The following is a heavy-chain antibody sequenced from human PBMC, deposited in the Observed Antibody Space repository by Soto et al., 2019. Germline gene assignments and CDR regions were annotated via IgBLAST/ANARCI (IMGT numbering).Heavy chain of an antibody. CDR2: IYHSGST. CDR3: AAGGGLPRYY. CDR1: GASISSGVYS. J-gene: IGHJ4*02. V-gene: IGHV4-30-2*01. D-gene: IGHD5-12*01. Sequence: QLQLQESGSGLVKPSQPRSLPCAASGASISSGVYSGGGIRQPPGKGLEWIGYIYHSGSTYYNPSLKSRVTISVDRSKNQFSLKLSSVTAADTAVYYCAAGGGLPRYYWGQGTLVTVSS.